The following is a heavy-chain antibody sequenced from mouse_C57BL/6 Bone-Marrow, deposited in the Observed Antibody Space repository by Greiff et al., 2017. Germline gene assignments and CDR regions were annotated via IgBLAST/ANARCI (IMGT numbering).Heavy chain of an antibody. CDR2: INPYNGGT. CDR1: GYTFTDYY. D-gene: IGHD4-1*01. J-gene: IGHJ2*01. V-gene: IGHV1-19*01. Sequence: EVQLQQSGPVLVKPGASVKMSCKASGYTFTDYYMNWVKQSHGKSLEWIGVINPYNGGTSYNQKFKGKATLTVDKSSSTAYMELNSLTSEDSAVXYCARGNWVYFDYWGQGTTLTVSS. CDR3: ARGNWVYFDY.